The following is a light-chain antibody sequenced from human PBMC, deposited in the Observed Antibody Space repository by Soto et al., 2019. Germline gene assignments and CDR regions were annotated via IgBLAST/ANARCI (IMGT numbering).Light chain of an antibody. J-gene: IGKJ1*01. CDR2: GAS. V-gene: IGKV3-20*01. CDR1: QGVSSSF. Sequence: EIVLTQSPGTLSLSPGERATLSCRASQGVSSSFLAWYQQKPGQAPRLLLYGASTRATGIPDRFSGSGSGTDFTLTISRLEPEDCAVYDGQQDDSSPRTVGEGTKVEIK. CDR3: QQDDSSPRT.